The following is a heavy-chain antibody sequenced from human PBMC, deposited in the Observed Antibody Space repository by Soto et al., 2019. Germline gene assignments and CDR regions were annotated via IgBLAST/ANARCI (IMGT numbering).Heavy chain of an antibody. CDR1: GGSISSSNW. V-gene: IGHV4-4*02. J-gene: IGHJ6*02. CDR3: ASSFSTVTARLYYYYGMDV. D-gene: IGHD4-17*01. Sequence: SETLSLTCAVSGGSISSSNWWSWVRQPPGKGLEWIGEIYHSGSTNYNPSLKSRVTISVDKSKNQFSLKLSSVTAADTAVYYCASSFSTVTARLYYYYGMDVWRQGTTVTVSS. CDR2: IYHSGST.